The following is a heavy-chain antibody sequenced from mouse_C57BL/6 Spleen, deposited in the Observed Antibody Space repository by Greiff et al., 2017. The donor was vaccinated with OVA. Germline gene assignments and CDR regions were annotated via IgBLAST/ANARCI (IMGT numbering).Heavy chain of an antibody. V-gene: IGHV1-80*01. J-gene: IGHJ3*01. CDR2: IYPGDGDT. D-gene: IGHD3-1*01. CDR3: ARSGDPAAWFAY. CDR1: GYAFSSYW. Sequence: QVHVKQSGAELVKPGASVKLSCKASGYAFSSYWMNWVKQRPGKGLEWIGQIYPGDGDTNYNGKFKGKATLTADKSSSTAYMQLSSLTSEDSAVYFCARSGDPAAWFAYWGQGTLVTVSA.